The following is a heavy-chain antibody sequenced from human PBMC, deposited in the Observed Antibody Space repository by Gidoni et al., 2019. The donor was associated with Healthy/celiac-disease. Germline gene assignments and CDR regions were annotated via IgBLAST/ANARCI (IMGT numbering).Heavy chain of an antibody. D-gene: IGHD3-3*01. CDR2: IIPIFGPA. V-gene: IGHV1-69*01. CDR1: GGTFSSYA. CDR3: ARVLTIRVRMDV. Sequence: QVQLVQSGAEVKKPGSSVKVSCKASGGTFSSYAISWGRQAPGQGLEWMGGIIPIFGPANSAQKCQGRVTITADESTSTAYMELSSLRSEDTAVYYCARVLTIRVRMDVWGQGTTVTVSS. J-gene: IGHJ6*02.